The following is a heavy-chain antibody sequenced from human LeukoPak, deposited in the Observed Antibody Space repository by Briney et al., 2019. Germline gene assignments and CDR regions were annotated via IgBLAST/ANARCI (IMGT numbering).Heavy chain of an antibody. CDR3: ARLDIYGSGRGRYNNDF. J-gene: IGHJ4*02. D-gene: IGHD6-19*01. CDR1: GFAFSIYW. CDR2: RNQGGREK. V-gene: IGHV3-7*01. Sequence: GGTLRLPCPASGFAFSIYWIRWVPRGPGKGRKRVANRNQGGREKYNVDSVKSRFTISRDNAKNSVSLQMNSLSVEDTAVYYCARLDIYGSGRGRYNNDFWGQGTLVTVSS.